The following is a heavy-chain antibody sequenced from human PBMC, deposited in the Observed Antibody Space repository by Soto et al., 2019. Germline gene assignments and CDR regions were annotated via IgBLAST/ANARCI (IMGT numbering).Heavy chain of an antibody. D-gene: IGHD4-17*01. J-gene: IGHJ3*02. CDR1: GFSLSTSGVG. V-gene: IGHV2-5*02. CDR2: IYWDDDK. CDR3: AHRTTTLQTFDI. Sequence: QITLKESGPTLVKPTQTLTLTCTFSGFSLSTSGVGVAWIRQPQGKALEWLALIYWDDDKRYSPSLKSRLTITKDTSKNQVVLTMTNMDPVDTATYYCAHRTTTLQTFDIWGQGTMVTVSS.